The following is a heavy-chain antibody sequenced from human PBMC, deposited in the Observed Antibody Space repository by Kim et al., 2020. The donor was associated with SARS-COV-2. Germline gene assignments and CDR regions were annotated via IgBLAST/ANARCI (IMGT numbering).Heavy chain of an antibody. J-gene: IGHJ4*02. V-gene: IGHV3-30*07. Sequence: DSLKGRFTISRDNPTNTLYLQMSSLRAEDTAVYYCAREGVYYDSSGYYYWGQGTLVTVSS. CDR3: AREGVYYDSSGYYY. D-gene: IGHD3-22*01.